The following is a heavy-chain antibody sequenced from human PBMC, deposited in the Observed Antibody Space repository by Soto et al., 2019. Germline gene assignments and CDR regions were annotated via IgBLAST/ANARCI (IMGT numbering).Heavy chain of an antibody. V-gene: IGHV3-74*01. CDR3: ASAHLPALHRSYSNYVGYYYYYGMDV. CDR2: INSDGSST. D-gene: IGHD4-4*01. Sequence: EVQLVESGGGLVQPGGSLRLSCAASGFTFSSYWMHWVRQAPGKGLVWVSRINSDGSSTSYADSVKGRFTISRDNAKNTLYLQMNSLRAEDTAVYYCASAHLPALHRSYSNYVGYYYYYGMDVWGQGTTVTVSS. CDR1: GFTFSSYW. J-gene: IGHJ6*02.